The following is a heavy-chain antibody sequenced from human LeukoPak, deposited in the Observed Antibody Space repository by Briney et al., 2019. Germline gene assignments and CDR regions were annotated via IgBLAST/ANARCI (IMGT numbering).Heavy chain of an antibody. CDR3: ASTYDFWSGYYTFDY. CDR1: GGSISSYY. V-gene: IGHV4-59*01. J-gene: IGHJ4*02. D-gene: IGHD3-3*01. Sequence: SETLSLTCTVSGGSISSYYWSWIRQPPGKGLEWIGYIYYSGSTNYNPSLKSRVTISVDTSKNQFSLKLSSVTAADTAVYYCASTYDFWSGYYTFDYWGQGTQVTVSS. CDR2: IYYSGST.